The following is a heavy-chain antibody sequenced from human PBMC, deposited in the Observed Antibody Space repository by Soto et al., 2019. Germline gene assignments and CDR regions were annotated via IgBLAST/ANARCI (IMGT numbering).Heavy chain of an antibody. CDR2: ISYDGSNK. D-gene: IGHD6-19*01. CDR1: GFTFSSYG. J-gene: IGHJ6*02. V-gene: IGHV3-30*18. Sequence: GGSLRLSCAASGFTFSSYGMHWVRQAPGKGLEWVAVISYDGSNKYYADSVKGRFTISRDNSKNTLYLQMNSLRAEDTAVYYCAKMYVAEGYYYGMDVWGQGTTVTVSS. CDR3: AKMYVAEGYYYGMDV.